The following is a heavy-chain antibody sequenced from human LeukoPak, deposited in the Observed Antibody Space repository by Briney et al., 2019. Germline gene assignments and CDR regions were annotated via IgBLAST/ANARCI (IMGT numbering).Heavy chain of an antibody. V-gene: IGHV4-34*01. D-gene: IGHD3-22*01. CDR3: ARGPPLNPGDYDSSGYYYFDY. CDR1: GGSFSGYY. J-gene: IGHJ4*02. Sequence: KPSETLSLNCAVYGGSFSGYYWTWIRQPPGKGLEWIGEINHSGSTNYNPSLKSRVTISVDTSKNRFSLKLTSVTAADTAVYYCARGPPLNPGDYDSSGYYYFDYWGQGTLVTVSS. CDR2: INHSGST.